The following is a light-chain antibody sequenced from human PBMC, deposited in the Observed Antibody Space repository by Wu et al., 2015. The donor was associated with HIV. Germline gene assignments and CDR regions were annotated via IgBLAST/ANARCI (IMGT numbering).Light chain of an antibody. CDR3: QQYNIWPPLT. J-gene: IGKJ4*01. Sequence: EIVLTQSPTSLSVSPGERATLSCRASQSVRSNLAWYQQKPGQAPRLLIYGASTRATGTPARFSGSGSGTDFTLTISSLQSEDFAVYYCQQYNIWPPLTFGGGPRWRS. CDR2: GAS. V-gene: IGKV3-15*01. CDR1: QSVRSN.